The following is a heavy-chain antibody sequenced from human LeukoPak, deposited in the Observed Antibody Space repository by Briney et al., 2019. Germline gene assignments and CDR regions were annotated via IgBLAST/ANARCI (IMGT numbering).Heavy chain of an antibody. J-gene: IGHJ4*02. D-gene: IGHD5-12*01. CDR3: ARGAAPWIPYYFDY. Sequence: ASVKVSCKASGYTFTGYYMHWVRQAPGQGLEWMGWINPNSGGTNYAQKFQGRVTMTRDTSISTAYMELSRLRSDDTAVYYCARGAAPWIPYYFDYWGQGTLVAVSS. CDR1: GYTFTGYY. CDR2: INPNSGGT. V-gene: IGHV1-2*02.